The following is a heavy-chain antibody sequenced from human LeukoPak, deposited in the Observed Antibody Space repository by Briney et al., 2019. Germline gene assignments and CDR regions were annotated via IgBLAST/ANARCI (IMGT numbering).Heavy chain of an antibody. CDR3: ARDLECTSCSSAGNYGMDV. Sequence: ASVKVSCKASGYTFTSYYMHWVRQAPGQGLEWMGIINPSGGSTSYAQKFQGRVTMTRDTSTSTVYMELSSLRSEDTVVYYCARDLECTSCSSAGNYGMDVWGQGTTVTVSS. D-gene: IGHD2-2*01. V-gene: IGHV1-46*01. J-gene: IGHJ6*02. CDR1: GYTFTSYY. CDR2: INPSGGST.